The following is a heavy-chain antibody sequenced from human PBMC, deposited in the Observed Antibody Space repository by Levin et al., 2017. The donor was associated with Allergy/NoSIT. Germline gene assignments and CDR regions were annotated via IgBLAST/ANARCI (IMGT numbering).Heavy chain of an antibody. D-gene: IGHD6-19*01. CDR3: AKGRRGIGWFYFDS. CDR2: INTYNGHA. V-gene: IGHV1-18*01. J-gene: IGHJ4*02. CDR1: GYTFTSFG. Sequence: ASVKVSCKTSGYTFTSFGMNWVRQAPGQGLEWMGWINTYNGHATYAQAFQGRVSMTTDTSTNTAYLELRNLRSDDTALYYCAKGRRGIGWFYFDSWGQGTLVTVSS.